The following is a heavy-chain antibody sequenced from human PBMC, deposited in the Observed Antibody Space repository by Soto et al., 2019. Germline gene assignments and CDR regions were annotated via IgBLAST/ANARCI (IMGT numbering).Heavy chain of an antibody. J-gene: IGHJ6*02. Sequence: SETLSLTCTVSGGSISSSSYYWGWIRQPPGKGLEWIGSIYYSGYTYYNPSLKSRVTISVDTSKNQFSLKLSSVTAADTAVYYCAGSGYSYGYGGYYYYGMDVWGQGTTVTVYS. V-gene: IGHV4-39*01. D-gene: IGHD5-18*01. CDR1: GGSISSSSYY. CDR2: IYYSGYT. CDR3: AGSGYSYGYGGYYYYGMDV.